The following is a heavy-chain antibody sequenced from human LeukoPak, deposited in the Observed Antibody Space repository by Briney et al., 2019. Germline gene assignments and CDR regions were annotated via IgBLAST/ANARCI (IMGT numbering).Heavy chain of an antibody. D-gene: IGHD2-2*01. CDR1: GFTFSSYS. CDR3: ARDIKALGYCSSTSCYGAVFYYYYGMDV. J-gene: IGHJ6*02. Sequence: GGSLRLSYAASGFTFSSYSMNWVRQAPGKGLEWVSSISSSTSDIYYADSVKGRVTISRDNAKNSLYLQMNSLRAEDTAVYYCARDIKALGYCSSTSCYGAVFYYYYGMDVWGQGTTVTVSS. V-gene: IGHV3-21*01. CDR2: ISSSTSDI.